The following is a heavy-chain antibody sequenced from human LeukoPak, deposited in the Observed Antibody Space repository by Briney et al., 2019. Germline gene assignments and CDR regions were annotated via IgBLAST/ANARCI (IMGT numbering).Heavy chain of an antibody. CDR1: GGSISSGDYY. CDR3: ARVDSSGYYPSYYFDY. Sequence: PSETLSLTCTVSGGSISSGDYYWSWIRQPPGKGLEWIGYIYYSGSTYYNPSLKSRVTISVDTSKNQFSLKLSSVTAADTAVYYCARVDSSGYYPSYYFDYWGQGTLVTVSS. V-gene: IGHV4-30-4*01. J-gene: IGHJ4*02. D-gene: IGHD3-22*01. CDR2: IYYSGST.